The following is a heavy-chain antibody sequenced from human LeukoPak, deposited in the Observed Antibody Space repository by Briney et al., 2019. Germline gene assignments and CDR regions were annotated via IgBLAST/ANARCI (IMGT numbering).Heavy chain of an antibody. D-gene: IGHD6-19*01. V-gene: IGHV3-48*04. Sequence: PGGSLRLSCAASGFTFSSYSMNWVRQAPGKGLEWVSYISSSSSTIYYADSVKGRFTISRDNAKNSLYLQMNSLRAEDTAVYYCASLGYSSGWSTFEGFDYWGQGTLVTVSS. CDR2: ISSSSSTI. J-gene: IGHJ4*02. CDR1: GFTFSSYS. CDR3: ASLGYSSGWSTFEGFDY.